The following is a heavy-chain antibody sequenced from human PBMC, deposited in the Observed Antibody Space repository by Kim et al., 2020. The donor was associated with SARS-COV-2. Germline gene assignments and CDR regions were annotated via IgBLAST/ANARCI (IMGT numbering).Heavy chain of an antibody. J-gene: IGHJ5*02. CDR1: GYTFTSYA. D-gene: IGHD2-15*01. V-gene: IGHV7-4-1*02. CDR2: INTNSGNP. CDR3: ARVTYCSGGSCAHNWFDP. Sequence: ASVKVSCKASGYTFTSYAMNWVRQAPGQGLEWMGWINTNSGNPTYAQGFTGRFVFSLDTSVSTAYLQISSLKAEDTAVYYCARVTYCSGGSCAHNWFDPWGQGTLVTVSS.